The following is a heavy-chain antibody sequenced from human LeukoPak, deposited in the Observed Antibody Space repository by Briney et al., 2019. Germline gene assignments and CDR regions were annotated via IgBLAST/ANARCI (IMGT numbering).Heavy chain of an antibody. CDR2: IYHSGST. CDR1: GGSISSGGYY. CDR3: ARYSSSPA. Sequence: SETLSLTCTVSGGSISSGGYYWSWIRQPPGKGLEWIGYIYHSGSTYYNPSIKSRVTISVDRSKNQFSLKLSSVTAADTAVYYCARYSSSPAWGQGTLVTVSS. V-gene: IGHV4-30-2*01. D-gene: IGHD6-6*01. J-gene: IGHJ4*02.